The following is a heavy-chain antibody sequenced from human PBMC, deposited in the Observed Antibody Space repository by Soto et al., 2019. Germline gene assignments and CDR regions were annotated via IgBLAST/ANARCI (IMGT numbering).Heavy chain of an antibody. Sequence: QVQIHQWGAGVLKPSETLSLTCAVSGGSFSGYIWPWIRQTPGKGLQWIGQINHSGSAVYNPSLTTRVTISIMTNNQFSMKMSSVTAADTAVYYCARGLSTGSPYSGDWYYLDAWGQGATVTVS. D-gene: IGHD2-21*01. CDR3: ARGLSTGSPYSGDWYYLDA. CDR1: GGSFSGYI. J-gene: IGHJ6*02. V-gene: IGHV4-34*01. CDR2: INHSGSA.